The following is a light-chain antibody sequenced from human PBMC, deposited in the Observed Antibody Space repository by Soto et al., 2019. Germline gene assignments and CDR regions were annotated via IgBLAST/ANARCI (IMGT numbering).Light chain of an antibody. CDR2: DAS. V-gene: IGKV3-11*01. J-gene: IGKJ1*01. Sequence: EIVLTQSPATLSLSPGERATLSCRASQSVSSYLAWYQQKPGQAPRLLIYDASNRATGIPARFSGSGSGTDFTLTISSLEPEDFAVYYCQQRSNCPPATFDQGTEVDVK. CDR3: QQRSNCPPAT. CDR1: QSVSSY.